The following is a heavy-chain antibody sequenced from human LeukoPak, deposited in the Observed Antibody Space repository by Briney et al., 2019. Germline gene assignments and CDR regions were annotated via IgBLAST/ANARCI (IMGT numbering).Heavy chain of an antibody. Sequence: PSETLSLTCTVSGGSISSYYWSSIRQPAGKGLEWIGRIYTSGTTYNPSLKSRVTMSVDTSKNQFTLKLSSVTAADTAVYYCARLGNWGNYWYFDLWGRGTLVTVSS. V-gene: IGHV4-4*07. J-gene: IGHJ2*01. CDR1: GGSISSYY. D-gene: IGHD7-27*01. CDR2: IYTSGT. CDR3: ARLGNWGNYWYFDL.